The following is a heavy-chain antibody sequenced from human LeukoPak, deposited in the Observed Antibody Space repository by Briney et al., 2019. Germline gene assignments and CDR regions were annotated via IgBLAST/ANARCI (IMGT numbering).Heavy chain of an antibody. CDR1: GFTFSSYA. CDR3: AKPPPFFSDATYYFDY. V-gene: IGHV3-23*01. CDR2: ISGSGGST. Sequence: QTGGSLRLSCAASGFTFSSYAMSWVRQAPGKGLEWVSAISGSGGSTYYADSVKGRFTISRDNSKNTLYLQMNSLRAEDTAVYYCAKPPPFFSDATYYFDYWGQGTLVTVSS. D-gene: IGHD5-24*01. J-gene: IGHJ4*02.